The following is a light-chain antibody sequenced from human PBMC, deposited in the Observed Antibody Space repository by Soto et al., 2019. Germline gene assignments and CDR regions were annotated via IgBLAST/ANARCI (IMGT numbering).Light chain of an antibody. CDR2: GAF. J-gene: IGKJ5*01. CDR1: LDINRW. V-gene: IGKV1-12*01. Sequence: DIQMTQSPSSVSVSVGDRVTITCRASLDINRWLAWYQVRPGKPPKLLLTGAFVLQSGVPSRFSGSGYGTDFALTIDDLQPEEFATYYCQQADSYPITSGQGTRLDI. CDR3: QQADSYPIT.